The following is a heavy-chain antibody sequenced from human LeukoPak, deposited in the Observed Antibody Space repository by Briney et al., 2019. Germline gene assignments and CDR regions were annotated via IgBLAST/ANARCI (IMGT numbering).Heavy chain of an antibody. Sequence: ASVKVSCKASGGTSSSYAISWVRQAPGQGLEWMGGIIPIFGTANYAQKFQGRVTITTDESTSTAYMELSSLRSEDTAVYYCARVVPAAIGLNWFDPWGQGTLVTVSS. CDR3: ARVVPAAIGLNWFDP. J-gene: IGHJ5*02. CDR2: IIPIFGTA. CDR1: GGTSSSYA. D-gene: IGHD2-2*01. V-gene: IGHV1-69*05.